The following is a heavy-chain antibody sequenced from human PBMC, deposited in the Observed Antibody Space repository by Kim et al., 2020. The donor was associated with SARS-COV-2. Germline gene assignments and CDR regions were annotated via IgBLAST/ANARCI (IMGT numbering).Heavy chain of an antibody. V-gene: IGHV3-23*01. J-gene: IGHJ4*02. CDR3: AKKRGYSSSWEDFDY. D-gene: IGHD6-13*01. Sequence: DSGKGRFTTSRANSKTTLYLQMNSLRAEDTAVYYCAKKRGYSSSWEDFDYWGQGTLVTVSS.